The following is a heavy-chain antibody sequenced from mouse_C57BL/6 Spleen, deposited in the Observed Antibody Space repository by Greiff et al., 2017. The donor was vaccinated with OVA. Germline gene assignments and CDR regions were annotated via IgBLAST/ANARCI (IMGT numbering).Heavy chain of an antibody. V-gene: IGHV1-53*01. Sequence: QVHVKQPGTELVKPGASVKLSCKASGYTFTSYWMHWVKQRPGQGLEWIGNINPSNGGTNYNEKFKSKATLTVDKSSSTAYMQLSSLTSEDSAVYYCARSGGNWYFDVWGTGTTVTVSS. D-gene: IGHD4-1*01. J-gene: IGHJ1*03. CDR2: INPSNGGT. CDR1: GYTFTSYW. CDR3: ARSGGNWYFDV.